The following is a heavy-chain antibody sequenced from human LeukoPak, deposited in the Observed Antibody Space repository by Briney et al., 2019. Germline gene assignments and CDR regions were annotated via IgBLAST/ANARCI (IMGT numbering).Heavy chain of an antibody. J-gene: IGHJ4*02. V-gene: IGHV1-2*06. D-gene: IGHD5-24*01. Sequence: ASVKVSCKASGYTFTGYYMHWVRQAPGQGLEWMGRINPNSGGTNYAQKFQGRVTMTRDTSISTAYMELSRLGSDDTAVYYCARSPQEMAYYFDYWGQGTLVTVSS. CDR1: GYTFTGYY. CDR2: INPNSGGT. CDR3: ARSPQEMAYYFDY.